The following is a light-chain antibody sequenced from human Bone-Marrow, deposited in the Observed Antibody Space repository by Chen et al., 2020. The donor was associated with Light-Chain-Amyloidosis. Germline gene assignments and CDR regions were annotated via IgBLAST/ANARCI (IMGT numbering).Light chain of an antibody. V-gene: IGKV3-20*01. Sequence: EIVLTQSPGTLSLSPGEGANLSCRASQTISSNYLTWYQQKFGQAPRLLIYGSSSRATGITDRFTGSGSGTDFTLTINRLEPEDFAMDYCQQYGTSPLTFGGGTKVEIK. CDR1: QTISSNY. J-gene: IGKJ4*01. CDR3: QQYGTSPLT. CDR2: GSS.